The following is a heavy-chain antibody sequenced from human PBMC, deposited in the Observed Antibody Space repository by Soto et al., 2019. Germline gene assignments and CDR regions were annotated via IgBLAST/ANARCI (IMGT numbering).Heavy chain of an antibody. Sequence: KASETLSLTCAVYGGSFSGYYWSWIRQPPGKGLEWIGEINHNGSTNYNPSLKSRVTISVDTSKNQFSLKLSSVTAADTAVYYCAREEGTRYYYYYYGMDVWGQGTTVTVSS. CDR1: GGSFSGYY. J-gene: IGHJ6*02. V-gene: IGHV4-34*01. D-gene: IGHD1-1*01. CDR3: AREEGTRYYYYYYGMDV. CDR2: INHNGST.